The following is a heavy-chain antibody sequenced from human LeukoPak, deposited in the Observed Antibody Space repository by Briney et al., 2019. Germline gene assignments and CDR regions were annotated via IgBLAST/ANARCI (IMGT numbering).Heavy chain of an antibody. V-gene: IGHV4-34*01. CDR1: GGSFSGYY. Sequence: SETLSLTCAVYGGSFSGYYWSWIRQPPGKGLEWIGEINHSGSTNYNPSLKCRVTISVDTSKNQFSLKLSSVTAADTAVYYCASKKETVYFDYWGQGTLVTVSS. CDR2: INHSGST. J-gene: IGHJ4*02. D-gene: IGHD2-21*02. CDR3: ASKKETVYFDY.